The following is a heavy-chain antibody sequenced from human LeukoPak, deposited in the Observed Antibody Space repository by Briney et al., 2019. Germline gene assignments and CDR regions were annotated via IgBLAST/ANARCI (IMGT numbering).Heavy chain of an antibody. D-gene: IGHD2-21*02. Sequence: PSETLSLTCAVYGVSFSGYYWSWIRQPPGKGLEWIGEINHSGSTNYNPSLKSRVTVSVDTSKNQFSLKLSSVTAADTAVYYCARKAVTAVDYWGQGTLVTVSS. V-gene: IGHV4-34*01. CDR1: GVSFSGYY. CDR2: INHSGST. J-gene: IGHJ4*02. CDR3: ARKAVTAVDY.